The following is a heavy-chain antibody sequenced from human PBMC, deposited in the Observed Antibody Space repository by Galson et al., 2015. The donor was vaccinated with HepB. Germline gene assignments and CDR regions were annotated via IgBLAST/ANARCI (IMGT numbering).Heavy chain of an antibody. CDR2: ISSSSSTI. J-gene: IGHJ4*02. Sequence: SLRLSCAASGFTFSSYSMNWVRQAPGKGLEWVSYISSSSSTIYYADSVKGRFTISRDNAKNSLYLQMDSLRAEDTAVYYCARDERGIAAAGPYYFDYWGQGTLVTVSS. V-gene: IGHV3-48*04. CDR3: ARDERGIAAAGPYYFDY. D-gene: IGHD6-13*01. CDR1: GFTFSSYS.